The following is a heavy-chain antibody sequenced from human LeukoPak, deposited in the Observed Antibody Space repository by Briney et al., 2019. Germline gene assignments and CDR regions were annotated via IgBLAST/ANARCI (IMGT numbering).Heavy chain of an antibody. CDR2: IHHSGST. J-gene: IGHJ4*02. D-gene: IGHD1-26*01. CDR1: CGSFSGYY. V-gene: IGHV4-34*04. CDR3: ARGEGAPGDFDY. Sequence: SETLYLTLTVYCGSFSGYYWSWIRQPPGKRLELDGEIHHSGSTNHNPPLKSRATISVDTSKNQFSLELSSVTAADTAVYYWARGEGAPGDFDYWGQGTLGTVSS.